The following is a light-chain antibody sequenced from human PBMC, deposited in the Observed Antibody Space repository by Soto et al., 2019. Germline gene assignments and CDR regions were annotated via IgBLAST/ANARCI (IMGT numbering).Light chain of an antibody. CDR2: GAS. CDR3: QESYSTLVI. V-gene: IGKV1-39*01. Sequence: DIQMTQSPSSLSASVGDRVTISCRASQSISRSLNWYQQKPGKAPKLLIYGASNLESGVTSRFSGSGSGTHFTLTISNLQPEDFGTYYCQESYSTLVIFGQGTKVEIK. J-gene: IGKJ2*01. CDR1: QSISRS.